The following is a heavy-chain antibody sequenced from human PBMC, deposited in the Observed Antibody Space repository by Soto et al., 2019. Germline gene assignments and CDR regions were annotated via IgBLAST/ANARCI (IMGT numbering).Heavy chain of an antibody. CDR3: TRDKGGGCSSTSCYYYYYGMAV. Sequence: QVQLVQSGAEVKKPGSSVKVSCKASGGTFSSYAISWVRQAPGQGLEWMGGIIPIFGTANYAQKFQGRVTITADESTSTAYIELSSLRSEDTAVYYCTRDKGGGCSSTSCYYYYYGMAVWGQGTTVTVSS. CDR1: GGTFSSYA. V-gene: IGHV1-69*01. D-gene: IGHD2-2*01. CDR2: IIPIFGTA. J-gene: IGHJ6*02.